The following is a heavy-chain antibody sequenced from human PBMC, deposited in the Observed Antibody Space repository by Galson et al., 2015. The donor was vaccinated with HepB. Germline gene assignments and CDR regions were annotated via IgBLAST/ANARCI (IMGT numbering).Heavy chain of an antibody. CDR3: ARDWSGYSSCWHPCMDV. CDR2: TYYRSKWYN. J-gene: IGHJ6*02. Sequence: CAISGDSFSSNSAAWNWIRQSPSRGLEWLGRTYYRSKWYNDYAVSVKSRITINPDTSKNQFSLHLNSVTPEDTAVYYCARDWSGYSSCWHPCMDVWGQGTTVTVSS. CDR1: GDSFSSNSAA. V-gene: IGHV6-1*01. D-gene: IGHD6-19*01.